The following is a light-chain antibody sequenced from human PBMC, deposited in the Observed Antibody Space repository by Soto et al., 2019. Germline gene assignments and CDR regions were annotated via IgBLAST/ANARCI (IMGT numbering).Light chain of an antibody. V-gene: IGKV1-33*01. CDR1: QDISNY. CDR3: QHYDNRPST. CDR2: DAS. Sequence: DIQMTQSPSSLSASVGDRVTITCQASQDISNYLNWYQQKPGKAPKLLIYDASKLETGVPSRFSGSGSRTDFTFPISCLQREDISSYYCQHYDNRPSTVGGGTKEEIE. J-gene: IGKJ4*01.